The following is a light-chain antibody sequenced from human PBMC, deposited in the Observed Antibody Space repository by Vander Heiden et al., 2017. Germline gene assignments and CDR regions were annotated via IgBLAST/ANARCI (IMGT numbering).Light chain of an antibody. CDR1: QGISSY. Sequence: AIRMTQSPSSLSASTGDRVTITCRASQGISSYLAWYQQKPGKAPKLLIYAASTLQSGVPSRFSGSGSGTDFTLTISCLQSEDFATYYCQQDYSYPQTFGQGTKVEIK. V-gene: IGKV1-8*01. CDR2: AAS. J-gene: IGKJ1*01. CDR3: QQDYSYPQT.